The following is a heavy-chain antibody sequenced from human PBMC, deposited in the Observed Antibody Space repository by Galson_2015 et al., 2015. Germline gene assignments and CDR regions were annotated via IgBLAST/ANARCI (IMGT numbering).Heavy chain of an antibody. CDR3: AKGHDAFDY. CDR1: GFTFSSSD. CDR2: ITGSGGGT. J-gene: IGHJ4*02. Sequence: SLRLSCAASGFTFSSSDMSWVRQAPGKGLEWVSAITGSGGGTYYADSVKGRFTISRDNSKNTLYLQMNSLRAEDTAVYYCAKGHDAFDYWGQGTLVTVSS. V-gene: IGHV3-23*01. D-gene: IGHD2-8*01.